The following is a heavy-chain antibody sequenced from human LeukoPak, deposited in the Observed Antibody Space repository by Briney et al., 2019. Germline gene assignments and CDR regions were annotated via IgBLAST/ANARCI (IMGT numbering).Heavy chain of an antibody. V-gene: IGHV4-39*07. CDR1: GGSISSSSYY. CDR2: IYYSGST. Sequence: SETLSLTCTVSGGSISSSSYYWGWIRQPPGKGLEWIGSIYYSGSTYYNPSLKSRVTISVDTSKNQFSLKLSSVTAADTAVYYCAKTIRGYCSGGSCLGPSGWFDPWGQGTLVTVSS. J-gene: IGHJ5*02. CDR3: AKTIRGYCSGGSCLGPSGWFDP. D-gene: IGHD2-15*01.